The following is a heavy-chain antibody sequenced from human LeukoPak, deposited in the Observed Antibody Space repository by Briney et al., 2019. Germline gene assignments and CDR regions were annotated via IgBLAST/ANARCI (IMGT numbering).Heavy chain of an antibody. CDR1: GFTFSSYW. CDR2: IRHDGSEK. CDR3: ARGGSRQYNF. D-gene: IGHD5-18*01. Sequence: PGGSLRLSCAASGFTFSSYWMSWVRQAPGKGLEWVANIRHDGSEKYYADSVKGRFTISRDNAKDSLYLQMNSLRVEDTAVYYCARGGSRQYNFWGQGTLVTVSS. V-gene: IGHV3-7*01. J-gene: IGHJ4*02.